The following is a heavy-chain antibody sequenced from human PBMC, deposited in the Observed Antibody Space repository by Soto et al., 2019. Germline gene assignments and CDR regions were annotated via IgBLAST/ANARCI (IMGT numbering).Heavy chain of an antibody. CDR1: GGTFSSYA. CDR2: IIPIFGTA. CDR3: ASIGSSGFNWFDP. V-gene: IGHV1-69*13. D-gene: IGHD6-19*01. Sequence: ASVKVSCKASGGTFSSYAISWVRQAPGQGLEWMGGIIPIFGTANYAQKFQGRVTITADESTSTAYMELSSLRSEDTAVYYCASIGSSGFNWFDPWGQGTLVTVSS. J-gene: IGHJ5*02.